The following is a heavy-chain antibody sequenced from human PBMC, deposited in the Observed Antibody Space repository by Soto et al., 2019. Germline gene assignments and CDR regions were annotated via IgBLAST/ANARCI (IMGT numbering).Heavy chain of an antibody. CDR2: ISGNGRII. Sequence: QVQLVESGEGWSNPEGPLGSSGATPGFILSAYNLHWIPQLQGRGRGWISYISGNGRIIQYADSAKGRFTISRDNAQNSLYLQMNSLRAEDTALYFCARDFDADSRTDFDYWGQGTLVTVSS. CDR3: ARDFDADSRTDFDY. CDR1: GFILSAYN. V-gene: IGHV3-11*01. J-gene: IGHJ4*02. D-gene: IGHD4-17*01.